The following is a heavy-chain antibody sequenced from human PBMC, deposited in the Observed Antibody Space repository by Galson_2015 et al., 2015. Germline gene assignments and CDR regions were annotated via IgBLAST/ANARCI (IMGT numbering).Heavy chain of an antibody. J-gene: IGHJ6*02. Sequence: SETLSLTCTVSGGSISSSSYYWGWIRQPPGKGLEWIGSIYYSGSTYYNPSLKSRVTISVDTSKNQFSLKLSSVTAADTAVYYCARFGWEIAAADDMDVWGQGTTVTVSS. CDR3: ARFGWEIAAADDMDV. CDR2: IYYSGST. D-gene: IGHD6-13*01. CDR1: GGSISSSSYY. V-gene: IGHV4-39*01.